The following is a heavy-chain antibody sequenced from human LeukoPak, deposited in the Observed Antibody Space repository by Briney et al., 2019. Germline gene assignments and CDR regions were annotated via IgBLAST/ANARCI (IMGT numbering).Heavy chain of an antibody. CDR3: ARVDTAMKVNDNWFDP. V-gene: IGHV4-31*03. J-gene: IGHJ5*02. CDR2: IYYTGST. Sequence: SQTLSLTCTVSGGSIYSGGYYWSWIRQHPGKGLEWIGYIYYTGSTYYNPSLKSRVTISVDTSKNQFSLKLSSVTAADTAVYYCARVDTAMKVNDNWFDPWGQGTLVTVSS. D-gene: IGHD5-18*01. CDR1: GGSIYSGGYY.